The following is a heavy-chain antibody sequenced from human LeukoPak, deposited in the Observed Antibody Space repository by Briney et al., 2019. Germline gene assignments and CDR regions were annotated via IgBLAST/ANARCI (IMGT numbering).Heavy chain of an antibody. CDR1: GFTFSSYG. D-gene: IGHD6-19*01. Sequence: PGRSLRLSCAASGFTFSSYGMHWVRQAPGKGLEWVAVIWYDGSNKYYADSVKGRFTISRDNSKNTLYLQMNSLRAEDTAVYYCARGSEQWLVHENAFDIWGQGTMVTVPS. CDR2: IWYDGSNK. V-gene: IGHV3-33*01. J-gene: IGHJ3*02. CDR3: ARGSEQWLVHENAFDI.